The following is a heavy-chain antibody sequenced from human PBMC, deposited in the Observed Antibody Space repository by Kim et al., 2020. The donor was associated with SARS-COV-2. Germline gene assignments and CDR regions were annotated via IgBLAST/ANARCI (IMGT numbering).Heavy chain of an antibody. CDR2: INPNSGGT. V-gene: IGHV1-2*02. J-gene: IGHJ4*02. D-gene: IGHD6-13*01. Sequence: ASVKVSCKASGYTFTGYYMHWVRQAPGQGLEWMGWINPNSGGTNYAQKFQGRVTMTRDTSISTAYMELSRLRSDDTAVYYCAINHSYSSSWFPMDYFDYWGQGTLVTVSS. CDR1: GYTFTGYY. CDR3: AINHSYSSSWFPMDYFDY.